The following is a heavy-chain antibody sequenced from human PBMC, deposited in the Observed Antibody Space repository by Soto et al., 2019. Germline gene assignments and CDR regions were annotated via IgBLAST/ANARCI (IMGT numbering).Heavy chain of an antibody. CDR1: GGSISDYF. CDR3: ARLGLSQVGTQYFHH. V-gene: IGHV4-59*01. J-gene: IGHJ1*01. CDR2: IYYTGST. D-gene: IGHD1-1*01. Sequence: QVHLQESGPGLVKPSETLSLTCTVSGGSISDYFWNWIRQPPGKGLEWIGYIYYTGSTYYNPSVKSRLTISIDTSTSQFSLKLSSVTAADTAVYYCARLGLSQVGTQYFHHWGQGTLVTVSS.